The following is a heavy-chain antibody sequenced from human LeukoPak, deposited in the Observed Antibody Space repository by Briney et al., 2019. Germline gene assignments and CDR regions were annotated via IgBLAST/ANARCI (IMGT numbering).Heavy chain of an antibody. CDR3: ARVRRAGYSFSPYYYYGMDV. V-gene: IGHV4-34*01. J-gene: IGHJ6*02. Sequence: SETLSLTCAVYGGSFSGYYWSWIRQPPGKGLEWIGEINHSGSTNYNPSLKSRVTISVDTSKNQFSLKLSSVTAADTAVYYCARVRRAGYSFSPYYYYGMDVWGQGTTVTVSS. CDR1: GGSFSGYY. D-gene: IGHD5-18*01. CDR2: INHSGST.